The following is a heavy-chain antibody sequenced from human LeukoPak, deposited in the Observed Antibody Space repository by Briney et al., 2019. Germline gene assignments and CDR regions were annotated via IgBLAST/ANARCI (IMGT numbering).Heavy chain of an antibody. Sequence: PGGSLRLSCAASGFTFSNYAMSWVRQAPGKGLEWVSVIYSGGSTYYADSVKGRFTISRDNSKNTLYLQMNSLRAEDTAVYYCASAGLLFTDYYFDYWGQGTLVTVSS. J-gene: IGHJ4*02. CDR3: ASAGLLFTDYYFDY. D-gene: IGHD2-21*02. CDR2: IYSGGST. CDR1: GFTFSNYA. V-gene: IGHV3-53*01.